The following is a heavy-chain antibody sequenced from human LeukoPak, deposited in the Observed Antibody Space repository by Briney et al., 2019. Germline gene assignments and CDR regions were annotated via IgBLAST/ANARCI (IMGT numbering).Heavy chain of an antibody. V-gene: IGHV3-30*18. D-gene: IGHD1-26*01. CDR1: GFTFSSYG. J-gene: IGHJ4*02. Sequence: GGSLRLSCAASGFTFSSYGIHWVRQAPGKGLEWVAVISYDGSNKHYGDSVKGRFTISRDNSKNTLYLQMNSLRAEDTAVYYCAKDRYSGSYLQTGPCAHWGQGILVTVSS. CDR2: ISYDGSNK. CDR3: AKDRYSGSYLQTGPCAH.